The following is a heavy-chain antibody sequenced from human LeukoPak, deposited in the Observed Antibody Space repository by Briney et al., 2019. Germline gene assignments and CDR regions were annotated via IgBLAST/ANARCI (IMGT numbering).Heavy chain of an antibody. D-gene: IGHD2-2*01. CDR1: GGSIRSGSYY. J-gene: IGHJ5*02. Sequence: SQTLSLTCTVSGGSIRSGSYYWSWIRQPAGRGLEWIGRIYTSGSTNYNPSLKSRVTISVDTSKNQFSLKLSSVTAADTAVYYCAREIVVVPAAIWFDPWGQGTLVTVSS. V-gene: IGHV4-61*02. CDR3: AREIVVVPAAIWFDP. CDR2: IYTSGST.